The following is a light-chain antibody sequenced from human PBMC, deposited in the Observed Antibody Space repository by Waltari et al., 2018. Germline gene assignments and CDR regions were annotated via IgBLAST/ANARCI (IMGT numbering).Light chain of an antibody. J-gene: IGLJ2*01. CDR3: QTWGTGIVI. V-gene: IGLV4-69*01. CDR2: LRSDGSH. Sequence: QLVVTQSPSASASLGASVKLTCILSSGHSSYAIAWHQQQPEKGPRYLMKLRSDGSHNKGDGNPDLFSGSSSGAERYLTISSLQSEDEADYYCQTWGTGIVIFGGGTKLTVL. CDR1: SGHSSYA.